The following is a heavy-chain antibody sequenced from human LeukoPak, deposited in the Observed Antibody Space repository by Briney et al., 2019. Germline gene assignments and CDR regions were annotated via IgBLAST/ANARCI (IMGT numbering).Heavy chain of an antibody. J-gene: IGHJ4*02. Sequence: GGSLRLSCAASGFTVSSNHMNCVRQAPGKGLEWVSVIYGGGSTYYAASVKGRFTISRHSSKNTLYLQMNSLRAEDTAVYYCARLQLWQIDYWGQGTLVTVSS. CDR2: IYGGGST. CDR1: GFTVSSNH. D-gene: IGHD5-18*01. V-gene: IGHV3-53*04. CDR3: ARLQLWQIDY.